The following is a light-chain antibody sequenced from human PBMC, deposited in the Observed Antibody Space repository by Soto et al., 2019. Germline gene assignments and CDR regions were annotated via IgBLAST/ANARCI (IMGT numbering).Light chain of an antibody. CDR1: QSISSY. CDR2: AAS. V-gene: IGKV1-39*01. CDR3: QQSYSTSWT. J-gene: IGKJ1*01. Sequence: DIQMTQSPSSLSASVGDSVTITCRTSQSISSYLNWYQQKPGKAPKLLIYAASSLQSGVPSRFSGSGSGTDFTLTISSLQAEDLATYYCQQSYSTSWTFGQGTKVEIK.